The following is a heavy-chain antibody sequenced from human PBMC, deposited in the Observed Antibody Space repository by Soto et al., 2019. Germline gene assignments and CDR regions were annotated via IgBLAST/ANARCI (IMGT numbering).Heavy chain of an antibody. Sequence: TLSLTCTVSGGSISSGDYYWSWIRQPPGKGLEWIGYIYYSGSTYYNPSLKSRVTISVDTSKNQFSLKLSSMTAADTAVYYCAREQDDYVWGSYRKTQDAFDIWGQGTMVTVSS. CDR3: AREQDDYVWGSYRKTQDAFDI. CDR2: IYYSGST. CDR1: GGSISSGDYY. V-gene: IGHV4-30-4*01. J-gene: IGHJ3*02. D-gene: IGHD3-16*02.